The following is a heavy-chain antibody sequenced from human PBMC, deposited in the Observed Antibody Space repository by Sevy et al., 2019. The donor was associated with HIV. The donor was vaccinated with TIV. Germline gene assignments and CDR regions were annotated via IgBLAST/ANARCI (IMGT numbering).Heavy chain of an antibody. Sequence: GGSLRLSCAASGFTFDDYTMHWVRQAPGKGLEWVSLISWDGGSTYYADSVKGRFTISRDNSKNSLYLQMNSLRTEDTALYYCAKLEYEVGELRGDAFDIWGQGTMVTVSS. J-gene: IGHJ3*02. CDR3: AKLEYEVGELRGDAFDI. CDR1: GFTFDDYT. CDR2: ISWDGGST. D-gene: IGHD3-10*01. V-gene: IGHV3-43*01.